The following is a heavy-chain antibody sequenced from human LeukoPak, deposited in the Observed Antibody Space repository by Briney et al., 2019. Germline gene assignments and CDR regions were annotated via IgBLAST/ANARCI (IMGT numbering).Heavy chain of an antibody. CDR3: ARHRAMMVVDY. J-gene: IGHJ4*02. Sequence: SETLSLTCSVSGGSITTSSYYWAWIRQTPEKGLGWIGSVYYTGGTYYSPSLKSRVTISVDTSKNQFSLKLSSVTAADTAVYYCARHRAMMVVDYWGQGTLVTVSS. CDR2: VYYTGGT. D-gene: IGHD3-10*01. V-gene: IGHV4-39*01. CDR1: GGSITTSSYY.